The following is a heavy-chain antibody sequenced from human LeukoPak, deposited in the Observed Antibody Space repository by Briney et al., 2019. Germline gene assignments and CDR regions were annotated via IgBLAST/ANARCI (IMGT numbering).Heavy chain of an antibody. D-gene: IGHD3-10*01. CDR1: GFTFDDYA. CDR2: ISWNSGSI. CDR3: AKDIGYGSGKGFDY. J-gene: IGHJ4*02. Sequence: TGGSLRLSCAASGFTFDDYAMHWVRQAPGKGLEWVSGISWNSGSIGYADSVKGRFTISRDNAKNSLYLQMNSLRAEDTALYYCAKDIGYGSGKGFDYWGQGTLVTVSS. V-gene: IGHV3-9*01.